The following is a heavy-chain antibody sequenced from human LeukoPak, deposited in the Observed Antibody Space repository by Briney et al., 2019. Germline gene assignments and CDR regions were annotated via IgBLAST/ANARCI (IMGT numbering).Heavy chain of an antibody. J-gene: IGHJ4*02. CDR3: ARVKGSGWYEVDY. V-gene: IGHV3-48*03. D-gene: IGHD6-19*01. CDR2: ISSSGSTK. Sequence: GGSLRLSCAASGLTFSSYEMNWVRQAPGKGLEWVSYISSSGSTKYYADSVKGRFTISRDNAKTSLFLQMNSLRAEDTAVYYCARVKGSGWYEVDYWGQGTLVTVSS. CDR1: GLTFSSYE.